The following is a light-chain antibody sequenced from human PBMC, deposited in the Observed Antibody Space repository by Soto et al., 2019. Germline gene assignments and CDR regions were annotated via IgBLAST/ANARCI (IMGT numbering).Light chain of an antibody. CDR3: SSYTSSSTLPYV. CDR2: EVS. CDR1: SSDVGGHEF. J-gene: IGLJ1*01. Sequence: QSVLTQPASVSGSPGQSITISCTGTSSDVGGHEFVSWYQQHPGKAPQLIIYEVSDRPSGVSSRFSGSKSGNTASLTISGLQAEDEADYYCSSYTSSSTLPYVFGTGTKLTVL. V-gene: IGLV2-14*01.